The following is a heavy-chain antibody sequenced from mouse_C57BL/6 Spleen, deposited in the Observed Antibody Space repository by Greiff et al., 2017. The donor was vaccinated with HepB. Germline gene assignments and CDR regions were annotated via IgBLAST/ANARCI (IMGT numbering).Heavy chain of an antibody. J-gene: IGHJ4*01. CDR3: ARDYYGSSYAMDY. V-gene: IGHV5-4*01. Sequence: EVQLVESGGGLVKPRGSLKLSCAASGFTFSSYAMSWVRQTPEKRLEWVATISDGGSYTYYPDNVKGRFTISRDNAKNNLYQQMSHLKSEDTAMYYCARDYYGSSYAMDYWGQGTSVTVSS. CDR1: GFTFSSYA. CDR2: ISDGGSYT. D-gene: IGHD1-1*01.